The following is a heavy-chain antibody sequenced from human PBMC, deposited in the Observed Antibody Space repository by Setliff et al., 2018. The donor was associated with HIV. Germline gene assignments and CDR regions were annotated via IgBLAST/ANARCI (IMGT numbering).Heavy chain of an antibody. Sequence: SETLSLTCTVSGGSISTSYWNWIRQPPGKGLEWIAYIYISGTTNYNPSLKSRVTISLDTSRNQFSLKLGSVTAADTAMYYCAREHCSGGSCNGSDIWGQGTMVTV. J-gene: IGHJ3*02. CDR3: AREHCSGGSCNGSDI. V-gene: IGHV4-4*09. CDR1: GGSISTSY. CDR2: IYISGTT. D-gene: IGHD2-15*01.